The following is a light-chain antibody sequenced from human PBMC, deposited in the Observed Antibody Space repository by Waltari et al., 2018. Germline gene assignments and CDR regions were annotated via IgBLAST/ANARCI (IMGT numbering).Light chain of an antibody. CDR2: DVS. V-gene: IGLV2-14*01. Sequence: QSALTQPASVSGSPGQSITISCTGTSTDVGGYDYVSWYQQHPGKAPRLMIFDVSKRPLGGFSGFSCSKSGHTASLSSTVLQAEDEDDYYCSSYTSSTTSYVFGAGTKVTVL. CDR3: SSYTSSTTSYV. J-gene: IGLJ1*01. CDR1: STDVGGYDY.